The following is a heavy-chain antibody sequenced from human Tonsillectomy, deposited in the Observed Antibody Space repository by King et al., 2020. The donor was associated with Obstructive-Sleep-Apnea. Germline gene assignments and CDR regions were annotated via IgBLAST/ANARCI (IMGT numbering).Heavy chain of an antibody. Sequence: VQLVESGGGLVQPGGSLRLSCAASGFTFRTYAMSWVRQAPGKGLEWVSTISGSGGSTYYTDSVKGRFTISRDNSKNTLYLQMNSLRAEDTAVYKCVKGLAGYWGQGTLVTVSS. J-gene: IGHJ4*02. V-gene: IGHV3-23*04. D-gene: IGHD3-9*01. CDR2: ISGSGGST. CDR1: GFTFRTYA. CDR3: VKGLAGY.